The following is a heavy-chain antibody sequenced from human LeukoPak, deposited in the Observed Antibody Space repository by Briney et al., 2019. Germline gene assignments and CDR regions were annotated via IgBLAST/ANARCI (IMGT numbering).Heavy chain of an antibody. D-gene: IGHD3-22*01. Sequence: SETLSLTCAVYGGSFSGYYWSWIRQPPGKGLEWIGEINHSGSTNYNPPLKSRVTISVDTSKNQFSLKLSSVTAADTAVYYCARYDSSGYSVDYWGQGTLVTVSS. CDR2: INHSGST. V-gene: IGHV4-34*01. CDR1: GGSFSGYY. J-gene: IGHJ4*02. CDR3: ARYDSSGYSVDY.